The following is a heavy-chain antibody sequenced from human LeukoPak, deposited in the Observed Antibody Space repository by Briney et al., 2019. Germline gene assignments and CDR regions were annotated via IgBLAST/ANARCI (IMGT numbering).Heavy chain of an antibody. D-gene: IGHD3-22*01. Sequence: ASVKVSRKASGYTFTSYYMHWVRQAPGQGLEWMGIINPSGGSTSSAQKFQGRVTMTSDTSTSTFYMELSSLTSDDTAVYYCARDHYYDPNGHYFDYWGQGTLVTVSS. CDR1: GYTFTSYY. J-gene: IGHJ4*02. CDR3: ARDHYYDPNGHYFDY. CDR2: INPSGGST. V-gene: IGHV1-46*01.